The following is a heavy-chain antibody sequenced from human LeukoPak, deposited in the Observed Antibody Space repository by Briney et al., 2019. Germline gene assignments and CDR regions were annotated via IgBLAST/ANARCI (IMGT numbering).Heavy chain of an antibody. V-gene: IGHV3-7*03. Sequence: PGGSLRLSCAASGSTFSSYWMSWVRQAPGKGLEWVANIKQDGSEKYYVDSVKGRFTISRDNAKNSLYLQMNSLRAEDTAVYYCARELTGTASLLYYYYYGMDVWGQGTTVTVSS. CDR1: GSTFSSYW. D-gene: IGHD1-7*01. CDR2: IKQDGSEK. J-gene: IGHJ6*02. CDR3: ARELTGTASLLYYYYYGMDV.